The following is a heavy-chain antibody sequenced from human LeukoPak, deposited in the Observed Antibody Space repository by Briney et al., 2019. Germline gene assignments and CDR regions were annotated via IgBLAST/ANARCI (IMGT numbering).Heavy chain of an antibody. CDR1: GFTFSSYG. CDR3: AKDHRFGELFGFDY. Sequence: PEGSLRLSCAASGFTFSSYGMHWVRQAPGKGLEWVAFIRYDGSNKYYADSVKGRFTISRDNSKNTLYLQMNSLRAEDTAVYYCAKDHRFGELFGFDYWGQGTLVTVSS. D-gene: IGHD3-10*01. V-gene: IGHV3-30*02. CDR2: IRYDGSNK. J-gene: IGHJ4*02.